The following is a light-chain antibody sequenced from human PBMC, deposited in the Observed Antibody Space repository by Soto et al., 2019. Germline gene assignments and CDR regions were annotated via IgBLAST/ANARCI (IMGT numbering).Light chain of an antibody. J-gene: IGKJ5*01. CDR2: GAS. V-gene: IGKV1-12*01. CDR3: QQGGSFPIT. CDR1: QDIGSW. Sequence: DIQMTQSPSSVSASVGDRVTITCRASQDIGSWLAWYQQKPGKAPDLLIYGASSLQDGVPSRFYGSGSGTDFTLTLSGLQPEDFATYYCQQGGSFPITFGQGTRLEIK.